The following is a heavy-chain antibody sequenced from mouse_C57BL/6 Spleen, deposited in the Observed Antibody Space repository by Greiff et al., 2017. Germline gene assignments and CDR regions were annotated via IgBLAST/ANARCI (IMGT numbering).Heavy chain of an antibody. V-gene: IGHV5-6*01. J-gene: IGHJ2*01. D-gene: IGHD2-3*01. CDR2: ISSGGSYT. CDR1: GFTFSSYG. Sequence: EVQLMESGGDLVKPGGSLKLSCAASGFTFSSYGMSWVRQTPDKRLEWVATISSGGSYTDYPDSVKGRYTISRDNAKNPLYLQLSSLKSEDTAMYYCARVLYDGYYIDYWGQGTTLTVSS. CDR3: ARVLYDGYYIDY.